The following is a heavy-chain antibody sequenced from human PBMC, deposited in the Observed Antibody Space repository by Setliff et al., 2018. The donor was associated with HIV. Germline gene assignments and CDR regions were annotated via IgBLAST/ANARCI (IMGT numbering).Heavy chain of an antibody. V-gene: IGHV1-2*06. CDR2: INPTSGDT. J-gene: IGHJ4*02. CDR1: GYTLSTYG. D-gene: IGHD1-26*01. Sequence: ASVKVSCKASGYTLSTYGISWVRQAPGQGLEWMGRINPTSGDTNYAQKFQGRVTMTRDTSISTAYMELSRLKSDDAAVYYCAREGISGSYFDYWGQGTLVTVSS. CDR3: AREGISGSYFDY.